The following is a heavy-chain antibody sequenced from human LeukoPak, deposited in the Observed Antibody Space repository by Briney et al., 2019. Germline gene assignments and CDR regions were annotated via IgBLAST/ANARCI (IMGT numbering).Heavy chain of an antibody. CDR3: ARSRVPVVWTVNDAFDI. D-gene: IGHD3-22*01. J-gene: IGHJ3*02. V-gene: IGHV1-18*01. Sequence: ASVKVSCKASGYTFTSYGISWVRQAPGQGLEWMGWISAYNGNTNYAQKLQGRVTMTTDTSTSTAYMELRSLRSDDTAVYYCARSRVPVVWTVNDAFDIWGRGTMVTVSS. CDR1: GYTFTSYG. CDR2: ISAYNGNT.